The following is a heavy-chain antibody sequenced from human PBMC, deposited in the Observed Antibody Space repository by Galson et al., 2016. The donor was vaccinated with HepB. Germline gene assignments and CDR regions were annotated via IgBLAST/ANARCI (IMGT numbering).Heavy chain of an antibody. CDR2: IYHSGST. CDR1: GGSISSSHW. J-gene: IGHJ6*02. Sequence: LSLTCDVSGGSISSSHWWGWVRQPPGKGLEWIGEIYHSGSTNYNPSLKSRLTLSVDKSKNHFSLNLSSVTAADTAVYYCTRDLADGYGLDVWGQGTTVTVSS. V-gene: IGHV4-4*02. D-gene: IGHD5-24*01. CDR3: TRDLADGYGLDV.